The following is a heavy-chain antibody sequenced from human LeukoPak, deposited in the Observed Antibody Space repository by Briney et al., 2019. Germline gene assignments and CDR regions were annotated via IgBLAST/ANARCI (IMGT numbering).Heavy chain of an antibody. CDR3: ARGSSGGGFDY. V-gene: IGHV4-61*02. CDR1: GGSISSGGYY. CDR2: IYTSGST. J-gene: IGHJ4*02. Sequence: SETLSLTCTVSGGSISSGGYYWSWVRQPAGKGLEWIGRIYTSGSTNYNPSLKSRVTISVDTSKNQFSLKLSSVTAADTAVYYCARGSSGGGFDYWGQGTLVTVSS. D-gene: IGHD3-16*01.